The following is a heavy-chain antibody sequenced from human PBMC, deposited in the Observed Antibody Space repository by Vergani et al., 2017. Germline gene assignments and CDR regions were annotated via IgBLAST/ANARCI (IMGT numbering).Heavy chain of an antibody. D-gene: IGHD4-23*01. J-gene: IGHJ4*02. CDR2: IYYSGST. CDR3: ARRSTTVVTPTPFDY. Sequence: QLQLQESGPGLVKPSETLSLTCTVSGGSISSSSYYWGWIRQPPGKGLEWIGSIYYSGSTYYNPSLKSRVTISVDTSKNQFSLKLSSVTAADTAVYYCARRSTTVVTPTPFDYWGQGTLVTVSS. CDR1: GGSISSSSYY. V-gene: IGHV4-39*01.